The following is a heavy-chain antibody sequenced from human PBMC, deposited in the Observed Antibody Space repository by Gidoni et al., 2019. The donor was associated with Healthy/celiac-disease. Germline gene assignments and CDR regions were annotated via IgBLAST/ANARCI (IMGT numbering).Heavy chain of an antibody. CDR3: ARERGCSGGSCSEDQTDY. CDR1: GFTFSSYA. CDR2: ISYDGSNK. J-gene: IGHJ4*02. D-gene: IGHD2-15*01. V-gene: IGHV3-30-3*01. Sequence: QVQLVESGGGVVQPGRSLRLSCAASGFTFSSYAMHWVRQAPGKGLAWVAVISYDGSNKYYADSVKGRFTISRDNSKNTLYLQMNSLRAEDTAVYYCARERGCSGGSCSEDQTDYWGQGTLVTVSS.